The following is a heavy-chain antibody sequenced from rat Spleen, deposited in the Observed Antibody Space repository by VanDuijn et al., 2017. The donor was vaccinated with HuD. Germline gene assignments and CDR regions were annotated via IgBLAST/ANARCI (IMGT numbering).Heavy chain of an antibody. J-gene: IGHJ2*01. CDR1: GFTFSDYY. Sequence: EVQLVESGGGLVQPGNSLKLSCAASGFTFSDYYMAWVRQAPTQGLEWVASISYDGGSTFYRDSVKGRFTISRDDATSSLYLQMDSLRSEDTATYYCTTEFGVRVMDAWGQGVMVTVSS. V-gene: IGHV5-20*01. D-gene: IGHD4-3*01. CDR2: ISYDGGST. CDR3: TTEFGVRVMDA.